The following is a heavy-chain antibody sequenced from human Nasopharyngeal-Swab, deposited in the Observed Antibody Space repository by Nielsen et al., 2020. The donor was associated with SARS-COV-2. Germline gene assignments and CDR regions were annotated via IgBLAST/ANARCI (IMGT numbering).Heavy chain of an antibody. V-gene: IGHV4-59*11. Sequence: SETLSLTCTVSGVSITSQYWSWIRQPQGKGQEWMGFISNNRGTSSNPSLKSRVTMFMETYQNQFSLSLRSVTAAHTAVYYCANEGATGWFDPWGQGTLVTVSS. CDR3: ANEGATGWFDP. CDR1: GVSITSQY. J-gene: IGHJ5*02. CDR2: ISNNRGT.